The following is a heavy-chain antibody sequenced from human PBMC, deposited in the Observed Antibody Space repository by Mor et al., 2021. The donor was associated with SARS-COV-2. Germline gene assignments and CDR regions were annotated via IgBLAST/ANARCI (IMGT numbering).Heavy chain of an antibody. D-gene: IGHD2-15*01. V-gene: IGHV3-23*01. J-gene: IGHJ4*02. Sequence: VSSMCGGGDVRYYADSVKGRFTISRDNPKNTLYLQMNSLRAEDTAVYYCAKYPLGDSVSRGFDYWGQGTLVTVSS. CDR3: AKYPLGDSVSRGFDY. CDR2: MCGGGDVR.